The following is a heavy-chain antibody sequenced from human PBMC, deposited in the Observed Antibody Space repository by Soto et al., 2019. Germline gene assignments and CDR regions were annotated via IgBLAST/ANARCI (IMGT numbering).Heavy chain of an antibody. CDR2: ISAYNGDT. CDR1: GYTFTSYG. D-gene: IGHD2-21*01. J-gene: IGHJ4*02. Sequence: QVQLLQSGAEVKQPGASVKVSCKASGYTFTSYGVSWVRQAPGQGLEWMGWISAYNGDTKYSQKFQGRVSLTTDTYTSTAYMELRSLRSDDTAVYYRARVPSYSTLDYWGQGTLVTVSS. CDR3: ARVPSYSTLDY. V-gene: IGHV1-18*04.